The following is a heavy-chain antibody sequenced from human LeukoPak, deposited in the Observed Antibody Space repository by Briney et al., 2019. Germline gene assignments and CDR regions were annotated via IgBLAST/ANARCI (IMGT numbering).Heavy chain of an antibody. CDR3: ATHYGGNSLGVY. CDR2: IIPILGIA. CDR1: GGTFSSYA. V-gene: IGHV1-69*04. Sequence: GASVKVSCKASGGTFSSYAITWVRQAPGQGLEWMGRIIPILGIANYAQKFQGRVTITADKSTSTAYMELSSLRSEDTAVYYCATHYGGNSLGVYWGQGTLVTVSS. J-gene: IGHJ4*02. D-gene: IGHD4-23*01.